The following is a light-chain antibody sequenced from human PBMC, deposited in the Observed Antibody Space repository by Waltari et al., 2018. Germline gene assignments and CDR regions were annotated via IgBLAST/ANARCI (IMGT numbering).Light chain of an antibody. Sequence: DIQMTQSPSTLSASVGDRFPIPCRASQSISSWLAWYQQKPGKAPKLLIYKASSLESGVPSRFSGSGSGTEFTLTISSLQPDDFATYYCQQYNSYTRTFGQGTKVEIK. V-gene: IGKV1-5*03. J-gene: IGKJ1*01. CDR2: KAS. CDR1: QSISSW. CDR3: QQYNSYTRT.